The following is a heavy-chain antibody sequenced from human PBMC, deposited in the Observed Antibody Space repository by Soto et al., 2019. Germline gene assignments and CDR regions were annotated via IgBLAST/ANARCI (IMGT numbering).Heavy chain of an antibody. D-gene: IGHD6-19*01. Sequence: GGSLRLSCAASGFTFSSYGMHWVRQAPGKGLEWVAVISYDGSNKYYADSVKGRFTISRDNSKNTLYLQMNSLRAEDTAVYHCAKGDSSGWSVYYYYGMDVWGQGTTVTVSS. CDR1: GFTFSSYG. CDR3: AKGDSSGWSVYYYYGMDV. CDR2: ISYDGSNK. J-gene: IGHJ6*02. V-gene: IGHV3-30*18.